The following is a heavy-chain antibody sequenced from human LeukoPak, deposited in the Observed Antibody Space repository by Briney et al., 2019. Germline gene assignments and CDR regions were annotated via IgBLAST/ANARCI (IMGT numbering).Heavy chain of an antibody. CDR1: GYPFTYYY. CDR3: ATDSSGYYLPLFDH. J-gene: IGHJ4*02. V-gene: IGHV1-2*02. D-gene: IGHD3-22*01. Sequence: GASVKVSCKASGYPFTYYYIHWVRQAPGQGLEWMGWINPNTGGANYAQKFQGRVTMTRDTSISTAYMKLSRLRSDATAVYYCATDSSGYYLPLFDHWGQGTPVTVSS. CDR2: INPNTGGA.